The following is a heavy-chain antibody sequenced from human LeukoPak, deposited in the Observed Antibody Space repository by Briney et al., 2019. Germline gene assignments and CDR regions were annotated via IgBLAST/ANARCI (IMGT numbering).Heavy chain of an antibody. Sequence: GGSLRLSCVASGFIFSNYGLHWVRQAPGKGLEWVAVIWYDGSRKYYADSVKGRFTISRDNSKNTLYLQMNSLRVEDTAVYYCARADCSSSGCPSKFDYWGQGTLVTVSS. J-gene: IGHJ4*02. D-gene: IGHD2-2*01. CDR3: ARADCSSSGCPSKFDY. CDR2: IWYDGSRK. CDR1: GFIFSNYG. V-gene: IGHV3-33*01.